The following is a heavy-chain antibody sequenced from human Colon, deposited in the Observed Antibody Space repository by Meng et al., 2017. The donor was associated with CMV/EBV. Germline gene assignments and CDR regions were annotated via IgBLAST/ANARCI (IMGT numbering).Heavy chain of an antibody. CDR1: GDSMKDYY. CDR3: SRFSETGTTTGLFDH. D-gene: IGHD1-7*01. CDR2: VYDSGNTNDDSETT. J-gene: IGHJ4*02. V-gene: IGHV4-59*01. Sequence: SETLSLTCTVSGDSMKDYYWSWIRQSPGKGLEWIGFVYDSGNTNDDSETTNYNPSLKRRVTISLGTSKNPFSLKLSSGTAADTAVDYCSRFSETGTTTGLFDHWGQGTLVTVSS.